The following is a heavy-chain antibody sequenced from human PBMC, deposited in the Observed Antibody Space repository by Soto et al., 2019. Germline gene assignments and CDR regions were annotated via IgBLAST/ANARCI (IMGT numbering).Heavy chain of an antibody. V-gene: IGHV3-30*18. CDR2: ISYDGSNK. D-gene: IGHD3-3*01. J-gene: IGHJ4*02. Sequence: QVQLVESGGGVVQPGRSLRLSCAASGFTFSSYGMHWVRQAPGKGPEWVAVISYDGSNKYYADSVKGRFTISRDNSKNTLYLQMNSLRAEDTAVYYCAKEARVRFFDYWGQGTLVTVSS. CDR1: GFTFSSYG. CDR3: AKEARVRFFDY.